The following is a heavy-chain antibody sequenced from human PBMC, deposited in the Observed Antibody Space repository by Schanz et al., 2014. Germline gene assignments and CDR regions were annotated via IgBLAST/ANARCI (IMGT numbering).Heavy chain of an antibody. CDR3: ARDGEAAAGCDY. CDR2: IIPILAIT. D-gene: IGHD6-13*01. Sequence: QVQLVQSGGEVKKPGASATVSCKASGYTFNNHGISWVRQAPGQGLEWMGRIIPILAITNYAQKFQGRVTMTRDTSTSTAYMELSSLRSEDTAVYYCARDGEAAAGCDYWGQGTLVTVSS. V-gene: IGHV1-69*04. CDR1: GYTFNNHG. J-gene: IGHJ4*02.